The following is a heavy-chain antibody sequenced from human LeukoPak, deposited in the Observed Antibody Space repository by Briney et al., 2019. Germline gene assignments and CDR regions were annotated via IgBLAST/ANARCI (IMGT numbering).Heavy chain of an antibody. CDR2: ISGXXGST. CDR3: AKDRLRTYYYDSSTGSHFDY. V-gene: IGHV3-23*01. Sequence: SAISGXXGSTYYADSVKGRFTISRDNSKNTLYLQMNSLRAEDTAVYYCAKDRLRTYYYDSSTGSHFDYWGQGTLVTVSS. D-gene: IGHD3-22*01. J-gene: IGHJ4*02.